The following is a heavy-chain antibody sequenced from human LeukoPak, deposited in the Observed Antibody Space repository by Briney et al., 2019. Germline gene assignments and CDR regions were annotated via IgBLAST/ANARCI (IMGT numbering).Heavy chain of an antibody. Sequence: PGGSLRLSCAASGFTFDDFGMSWVRQAPGKGLQWVSGMNWNGASTGYADSVKGRFTISRDNAKNSLYLQMNSLRAEDTAVYHCARDRLLEDRDFHYYYYMDVWGRGTTVTVSS. J-gene: IGHJ6*03. V-gene: IGHV3-20*01. CDR1: GFTFDDFG. CDR2: MNWNGAST. CDR3: ARDRLLEDRDFHYYYYMDV. D-gene: IGHD2-21*01.